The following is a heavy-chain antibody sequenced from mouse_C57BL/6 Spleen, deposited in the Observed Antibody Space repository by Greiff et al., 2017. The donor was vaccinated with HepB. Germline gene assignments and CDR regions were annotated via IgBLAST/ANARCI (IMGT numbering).Heavy chain of an antibody. J-gene: IGHJ1*03. D-gene: IGHD1-1*01. CDR1: GFTFSDYG. V-gene: IGHV5-17*01. Sequence: EVQLVESGGGLVKPGGSLKLSCAASGFTFSDYGMHWVRQAPEKGPEWVAYISSGSSTIYYADTVKGRFTISRDNAKNTLFLQMTSLRSEDTAMYYCARRHYYGSSSYWYFDVWGTGTTVTVSS. CDR2: ISSGSSTI. CDR3: ARRHYYGSSSYWYFDV.